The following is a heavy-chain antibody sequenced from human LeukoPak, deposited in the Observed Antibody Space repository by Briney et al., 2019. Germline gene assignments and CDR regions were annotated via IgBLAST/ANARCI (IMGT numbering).Heavy chain of an antibody. V-gene: IGHV1-2*02. D-gene: IGHD1-26*01. CDR3: ARSQWELLHDAFDI. Sequence: SSVKVSCKDSGYSFNGYYMHWVRQAPRPALEWMGWINPNSGGTNYAQKFQGRVTMTRDTSISTAYMELSRLRSDDTAVYYCARSQWELLHDAFDIWGQGTMVTVSS. CDR1: GYSFNGYY. CDR2: INPNSGGT. J-gene: IGHJ3*02.